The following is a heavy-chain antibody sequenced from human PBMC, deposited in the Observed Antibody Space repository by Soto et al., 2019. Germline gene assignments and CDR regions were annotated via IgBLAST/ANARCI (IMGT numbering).Heavy chain of an antibody. Sequence: QVQLQESGPGLVKPSETLSLTCTVSGGSVSSGTYYWSWIRQPPGKGLEWIGYIYYSGSTNYNPYLKSRVTISVETSKNQFSLKLSSVTAADTAVYYCASYSSGWYDVSYWGQGTLVTVSS. CDR3: ASYSSGWYDVSY. CDR2: IYYSGST. V-gene: IGHV4-61*01. D-gene: IGHD6-19*01. CDR1: GGSVSSGTYY. J-gene: IGHJ4*02.